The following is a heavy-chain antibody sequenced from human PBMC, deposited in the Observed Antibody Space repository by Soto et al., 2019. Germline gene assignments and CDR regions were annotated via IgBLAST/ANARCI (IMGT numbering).Heavy chain of an antibody. CDR2: IYHSGSP. CDR3: ARDRAGIAAAGIDY. V-gene: IGHV4-4*02. J-gene: IGHJ4*02. D-gene: IGHD6-13*01. CDR1: GGSITSNEW. Sequence: QVQLQESGPGLVKPSGTLSLTCVVSGGSITSNEWWSWVRQPPGKGLEWIGQIYHSGSPNYNPSLKSRVTIAVDQAQNHFSLKLRSVPDADTAVSYCARDRAGIAAAGIDYWGQGTLVTVSS.